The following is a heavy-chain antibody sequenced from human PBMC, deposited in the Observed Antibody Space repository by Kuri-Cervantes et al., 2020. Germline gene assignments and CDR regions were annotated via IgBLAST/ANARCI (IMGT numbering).Heavy chain of an antibody. D-gene: IGHD3-22*01. CDR3: ARGITYYYDSSGYQRGDAFDI. J-gene: IGHJ3*02. CDR1: GSSIGSGTHY. V-gene: IGHV4-61*02. Sequence: SETLSLTCIVSGSSIGSGTHYWSWIRQPAGKGLEWIGRINTSGSTNYNPSLKTRVTMSVDTSKNQLSLKLSSVTAADTAVYYCARGITYYYDSSGYQRGDAFDIWGQGTMVTVSS. CDR2: INTSGST.